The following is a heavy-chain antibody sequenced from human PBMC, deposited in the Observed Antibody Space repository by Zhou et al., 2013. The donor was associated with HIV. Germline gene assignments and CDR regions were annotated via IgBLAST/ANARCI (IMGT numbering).Heavy chain of an antibody. CDR2: LYTSGTI. CDR3: ARARPMYYYYMDV. Sequence: QVQLQESGPGLVKPSETLSLTCSVSGGSITDFYWSWIRQPAGKGLEWIGRLYTSGTINYNPSLKSRVTMSVDKPKNQLSLRLESVTAADTAVYYCARARPMYYYYMDVWGKGTTVTVSS. CDR1: GGSITDFY. J-gene: IGHJ6*03. V-gene: IGHV4-4*07.